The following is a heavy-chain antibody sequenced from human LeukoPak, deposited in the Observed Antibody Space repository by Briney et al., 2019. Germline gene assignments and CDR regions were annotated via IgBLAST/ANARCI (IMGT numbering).Heavy chain of an antibody. D-gene: IGHD6-13*01. J-gene: IGHJ4*02. Sequence: GESLKISCKGSGYSFTSYWIGWVRQMPGKGLEWMGIIYPGDSGTRYSPSFQGQVTISADKSISTAYLQWSSLKASDTAMYYCARPLRDIAAAGTVSGFDYWGQGTLVTVSS. CDR3: ARPLRDIAAAGTVSGFDY. CDR1: GYSFTSYW. V-gene: IGHV5-51*01. CDR2: IYPGDSGT.